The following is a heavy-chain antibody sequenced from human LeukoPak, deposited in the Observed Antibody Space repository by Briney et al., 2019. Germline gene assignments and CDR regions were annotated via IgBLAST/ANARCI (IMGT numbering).Heavy chain of an antibody. V-gene: IGHV3-23*01. D-gene: IGHD6-19*01. CDR2: ISGSGGST. CDR3: AKDLSVDVSIAVAGTNWFDP. J-gene: IGHJ5*02. CDR1: GFTFSSYA. Sequence: GGSLRLSCGASGFTFSSYAMSWVRQAPGKGLEWVSAISGSGGSTYYADSVKGRFTISRDNSKNTLYLQMNSLRAEDTAVYYCAKDLSVDVSIAVAGTNWFDPWGQGTLVTVSS.